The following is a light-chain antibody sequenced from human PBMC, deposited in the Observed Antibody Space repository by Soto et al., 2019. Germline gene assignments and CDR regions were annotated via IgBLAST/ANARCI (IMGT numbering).Light chain of an antibody. J-gene: IGLJ1*01. Sequence: QAVVTQPASVSGSPGQSIAISCTGSSSDVGIYNYVSWYQQHPGKVPKLIIYEVTNRPSGVSNRFSGSKSGNTASLTISGLQAEDEADYYCSSYTTSSTRVFGTGTQLTVL. CDR3: SSYTTSSTRV. CDR2: EVT. V-gene: IGLV2-14*01. CDR1: SSDVGIYNY.